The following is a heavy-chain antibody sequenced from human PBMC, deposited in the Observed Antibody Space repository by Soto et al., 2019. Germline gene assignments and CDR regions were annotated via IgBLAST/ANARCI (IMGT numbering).Heavy chain of an antibody. Sequence: PGGSLRLSCAASGFTFSSYAIHWVRQAPGKGLEWVAVIPYDGSSKYYADSVKGRFTISRDNSKTTVNMELTILTSEDTAVYYCGRDQSGSGYYVDWIDPWGQGTLVTVSS. CDR3: GRDQSGSGYYVDWIDP. J-gene: IGHJ5*02. CDR2: IPYDGSSK. D-gene: IGHD5-12*01. V-gene: IGHV3-30-3*01. CDR1: GFTFSSYA.